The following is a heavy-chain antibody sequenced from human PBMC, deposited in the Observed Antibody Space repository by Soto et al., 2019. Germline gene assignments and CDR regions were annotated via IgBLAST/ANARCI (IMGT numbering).Heavy chain of an antibody. D-gene: IGHD3-3*01. J-gene: IGHJ3*02. V-gene: IGHV3-66*01. CDR3: LLRFLEWLSDDAFDI. CDR2: IYSGGST. CDR1: GVTVSSNY. Sequence: GGSLRLSCAASGVTVSSNYMSWVRQAPGKRLEWVSVIYSGGSTYYADSVKGRFTISRDNSKNTLYLQMNSLRAEDTAVYYCLLRFLEWLSDDAFDIWGQGTMVTVSS.